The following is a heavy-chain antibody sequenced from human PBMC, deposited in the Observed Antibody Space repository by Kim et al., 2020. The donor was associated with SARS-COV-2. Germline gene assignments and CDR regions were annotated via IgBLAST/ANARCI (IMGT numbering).Heavy chain of an antibody. CDR1: GASVTLNY. Sequence: SETLSLTCTVSGASVTLNYWSWIRQPPGEPLEWIGHIYDSGTTNYKSSLKRRVTISVDTSKNQLSLTLKSATVADTAMYYCARHLPSHSSLGPLDLWGQGTLVIVSS. V-gene: IGHV4-59*08. CDR2: IYDSGTT. J-gene: IGHJ3*01. D-gene: IGHD2-2*01. CDR3: ARHLPSHSSLGPLDL.